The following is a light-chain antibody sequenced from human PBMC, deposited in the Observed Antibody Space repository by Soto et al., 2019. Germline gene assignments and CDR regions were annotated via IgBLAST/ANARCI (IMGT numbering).Light chain of an antibody. CDR1: QSVSSY. J-gene: IGKJ3*01. CDR3: QHQRF. Sequence: EIVLTQSPATLSLSPGERAALSCRASQSVSSYLAWYQQKPGQAPRLLIYDASNRATGIPARFSGSGSGTDFTLTISSLEPEDFAVYYCQHQRFFVPGTKVDIK. V-gene: IGKV3-11*01. CDR2: DAS.